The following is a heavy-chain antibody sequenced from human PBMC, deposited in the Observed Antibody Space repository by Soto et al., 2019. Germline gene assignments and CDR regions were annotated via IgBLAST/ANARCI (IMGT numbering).Heavy chain of an antibody. CDR3: ARGTVTLFDY. V-gene: IGHV4-34*01. Sequence: QVQLQQWGAGLLKPSETLSLTCAVYGGSFSGYYWSWIRQPPGKGLEWIGEINHSGSTNYNPSLKSRVTISVDTSKNQFSLKLSSVTAADTAVYYCARGTVTLFDYWGQGTLVTVSS. CDR2: INHSGST. CDR1: GGSFSGYY. J-gene: IGHJ4*02. D-gene: IGHD4-4*01.